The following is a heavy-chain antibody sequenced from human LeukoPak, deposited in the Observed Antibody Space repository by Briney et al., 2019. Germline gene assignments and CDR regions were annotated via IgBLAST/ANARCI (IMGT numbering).Heavy chain of an antibody. D-gene: IGHD6-19*01. CDR3: ARAAIAVAGDYHYHYMDV. V-gene: IGHV1-2*02. CDR2: IYPTSGDI. CDR1: GYTFTGHY. Sequence: ASVKVSCKASGYTFTGHYMHWVRQAPGQGLEWMGWIYPTSGDIDYSHIFEGRVTMTRDTSTSTAYMELSRLRSDDTAVYYCARAAIAVAGDYHYHYMDVWGKKTTVTVSS. J-gene: IGHJ6*03.